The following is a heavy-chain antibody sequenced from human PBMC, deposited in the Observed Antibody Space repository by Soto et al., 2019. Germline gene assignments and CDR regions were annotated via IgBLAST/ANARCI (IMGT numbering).Heavy chain of an antibody. J-gene: IGHJ4*02. CDR2: IYTSGST. CDR1: GGSISSYY. CDR3: ARTGNLWSGYSDQLDY. V-gene: IGHV4-4*07. D-gene: IGHD3-3*01. Sequence: SETLSLTCTVSGGSISSYYWSWIRQPAGKGLGWIGRIYTSGSTNYNPSLKSRVTMSVDTSKNQFSLKLSSVTAADTAVYYCARTGNLWSGYSDQLDYWGQGTLVTVSS.